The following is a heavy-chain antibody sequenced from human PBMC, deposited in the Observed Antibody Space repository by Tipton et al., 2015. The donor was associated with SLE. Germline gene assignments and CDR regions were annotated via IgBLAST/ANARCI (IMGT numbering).Heavy chain of an antibody. Sequence: TLSLTCAVSGGSISSSNWWSWVRQPPGKGLEWIGEINHSGSTNYNPSLKSRVTISVDTSKNQFSLKLSSVTAADTAVYYCARDYSSSSFDIWGQGTMVTVSP. J-gene: IGHJ3*02. D-gene: IGHD6-13*01. CDR1: GGSISSSNW. V-gene: IGHV4-4*02. CDR2: INHSGST. CDR3: ARDYSSSSFDI.